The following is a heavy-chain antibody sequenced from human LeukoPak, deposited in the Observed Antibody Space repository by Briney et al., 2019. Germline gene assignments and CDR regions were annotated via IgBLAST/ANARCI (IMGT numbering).Heavy chain of an antibody. D-gene: IGHD3-22*01. J-gene: IGHJ4*02. CDR2: IIPTFGTA. Sequence: ASVKVSCKASGGTFSSYAISWVRQAPGQGLEWMGGIIPTFGTANYAQKFQGRVTITADKSTSTAYMELSSLRSEDTAVYYCARDLEGYYDSSGYYQFDYWGQGTLVTVSS. CDR3: ARDLEGYYDSSGYYQFDY. CDR1: GGTFSSYA. V-gene: IGHV1-69*06.